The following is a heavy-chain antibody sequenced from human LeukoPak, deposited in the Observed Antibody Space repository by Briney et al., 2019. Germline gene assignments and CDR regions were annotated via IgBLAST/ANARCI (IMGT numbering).Heavy chain of an antibody. J-gene: IGHJ4*02. CDR3: ARAEGGYRPFDY. V-gene: IGHV4-59*01. CDR1: GGSISSYY. D-gene: IGHD3-16*02. CDR2: IYYGGST. Sequence: PSETLSLTCTVSGGSISSYYWSWIRQPPGKGLEWIGYIYYGGSTNYNPSLKSRVTISVDTSKNHFSLKLSSVTAADTAVYYCARAEGGYRPFDYWGQGTPVTVSS.